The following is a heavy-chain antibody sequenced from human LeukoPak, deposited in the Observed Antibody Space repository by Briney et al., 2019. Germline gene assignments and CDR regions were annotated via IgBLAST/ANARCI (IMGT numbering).Heavy chain of an antibody. CDR2: IVPIFGKP. D-gene: IGHD3-10*01. J-gene: IGHJ3*02. CDR1: GGTFSTYA. CDR3: ARGKLLDTFDI. Sequence: ASVTVSCTASGGTFSTYAISWVRQAPGQGLEWMGGIVPIFGKPSYAQKFQGRVTITADTSTSTVYMELSSLRSDDTAVYYCARGKLLDTFDIWGQGTMVAVSS. V-gene: IGHV1-69*06.